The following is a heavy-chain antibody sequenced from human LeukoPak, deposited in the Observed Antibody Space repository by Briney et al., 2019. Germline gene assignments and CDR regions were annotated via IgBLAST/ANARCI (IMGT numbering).Heavy chain of an antibody. CDR2: INHSGST. D-gene: IGHD3-22*01. CDR1: GGSFSGYY. Sequence: SETLSLTCAVYGGSFSGYYWSWIRQPPGKGLEWIGEINHSGSTDYNPSLKSRVTISVDTSKNQFSLKLSSVTAAGTAVYYCASYPFYDSSGYYQYYFDYWGQGTLVTVSS. CDR3: ASYPFYDSSGYYQYYFDY. V-gene: IGHV4-34*01. J-gene: IGHJ4*02.